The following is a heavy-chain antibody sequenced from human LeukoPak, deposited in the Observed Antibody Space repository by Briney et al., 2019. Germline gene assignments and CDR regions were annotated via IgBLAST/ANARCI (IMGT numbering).Heavy chain of an antibody. J-gene: IGHJ4*02. CDR1: GGSISSSNW. D-gene: IGHD3-10*01. Sequence: SETLSLTCAVSGGSISSSNWWSWVRQPPGKGLEWIGEIYHSGSTNYNPSLKSRVTISVDKSKNQFSLKLGSVTAADTAVYYCARRYGSGSSGTFDYWGQGTLVTVSA. CDR2: IYHSGST. V-gene: IGHV4-4*02. CDR3: ARRYGSGSSGTFDY.